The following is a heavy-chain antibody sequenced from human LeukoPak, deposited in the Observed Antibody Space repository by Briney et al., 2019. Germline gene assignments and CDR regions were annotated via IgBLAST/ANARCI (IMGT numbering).Heavy chain of an antibody. CDR2: IYSGGST. D-gene: IGHD1-14*01. CDR3: ARETTLGTRNFGY. V-gene: IGHV3-53*01. CDR1: GFTVSSNY. J-gene: IGHJ4*02. Sequence: GGSLRLSCAASGFTVSSNYMSWVRQAPGKGLEWVSVIYSGGSTYYADSVKGRFTISRDNSKNMLYLQMNSLRAEDTAVYYCARETTLGTRNFGYWGQGTLVTVSS.